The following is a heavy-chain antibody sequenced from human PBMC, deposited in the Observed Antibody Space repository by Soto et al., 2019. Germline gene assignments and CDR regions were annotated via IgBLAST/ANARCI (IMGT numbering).Heavy chain of an antibody. CDR3: ARDPGSGSYYVYYYYGMDV. J-gene: IGHJ6*02. CDR1: GYTFTSYG. Sequence: QVQLVQSGAEVKKPGASVKVSCKASGYTFTSYGISWVRQAPGQGLEWMGWISAYNGNTNSAQKLQGRVTMTTDTSTSTAYMELRSLRSDDTAVYYCARDPGSGSYYVYYYYGMDVWGQGTTVTVSS. V-gene: IGHV1-18*04. CDR2: ISAYNGNT. D-gene: IGHD1-26*01.